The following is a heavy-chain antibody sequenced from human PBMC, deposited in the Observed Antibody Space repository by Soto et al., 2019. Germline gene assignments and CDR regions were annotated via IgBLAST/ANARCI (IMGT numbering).Heavy chain of an antibody. D-gene: IGHD2-21*02. V-gene: IGHV3-33*01. CDR2: IWYDGSNK. J-gene: IGHJ3*02. CDR3: ARDCRAGIVVVTALNDAFDI. Sequence: QVQLVESGGGVVQPGRSLRLSCAASGFTFSSYGMHWVRQAPGKGLEWVAVIWYDGSNKYYADSVKGRFTISRDNSKNTLYLQMNSLRAEDTAVYYCARDCRAGIVVVTALNDAFDIWGQGTLVTVSS. CDR1: GFTFSSYG.